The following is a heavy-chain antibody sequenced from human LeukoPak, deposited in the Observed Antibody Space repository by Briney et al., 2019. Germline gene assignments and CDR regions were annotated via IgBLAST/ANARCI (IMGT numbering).Heavy chain of an antibody. J-gene: IGHJ5*02. CDR3: ARHGVPFSGWYLYNWFDP. V-gene: IGHV4-59*08. D-gene: IGHD6-19*01. CDR2: IYYSGST. CDR1: GGSISSYY. Sequence: SETLSLTCTVSGGSISSYYWSWIRQPPGKGLEWIGYIYYSGSTYYNPSLKSRVTISVDTSKNQFSLKLSSVTAADTAVYYCARHGVPFSGWYLYNWFDPWGQGTLVTVSS.